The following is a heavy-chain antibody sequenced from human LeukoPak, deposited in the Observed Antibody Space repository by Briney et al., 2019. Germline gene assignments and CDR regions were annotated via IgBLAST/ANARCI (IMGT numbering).Heavy chain of an antibody. J-gene: IGHJ4*02. CDR1: GFTFSNYA. CDR3: ARAGSIRFDY. CDR2: ISGSGGGNT. Sequence: GGSLRLSCAASGFTFSNYAMSWVRQAPGKGLQWVSGISGSGGGNTYYADVVKGRFTISRDDSKNTLYLQVNSLRAEDTAVYYCARAGSIRFDYWGQGTLVTVSS. V-gene: IGHV3-23*01. D-gene: IGHD1-26*01.